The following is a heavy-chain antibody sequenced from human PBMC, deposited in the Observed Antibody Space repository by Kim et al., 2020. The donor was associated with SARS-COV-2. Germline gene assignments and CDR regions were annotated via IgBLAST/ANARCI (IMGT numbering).Heavy chain of an antibody. V-gene: IGHV3-74*01. CDR3: ARNGGGGSASDS. CDR1: GFTFSSHW. D-gene: IGHD1-26*01. J-gene: IGHJ5*01. Sequence: GGSLRLSCAASGFTFSSHWMHWVRQAPGKGLVWVSRIKSDEISSDGFSRIYADSVKGRFTVSRDNANKWSYLKLKSRRAETTGKYYCARNGGGGSASDS. CDR2: IKSDEISSDGFSR.